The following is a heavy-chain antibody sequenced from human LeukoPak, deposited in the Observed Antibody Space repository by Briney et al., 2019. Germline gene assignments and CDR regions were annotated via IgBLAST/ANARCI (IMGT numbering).Heavy chain of an antibody. CDR1: GYTFTGYY. V-gene: IGHV1-2*02. D-gene: IGHD3-9*01. CDR2: INPNSGGT. CDR3: ARAPLYYDILTGYDCYYYGMDV. J-gene: IGHJ6*02. Sequence: ASVKVSCKASGYTFTGYYMHWVRQAPGQGLEWMGWINPNSGGTNYAQKFQGRVTMTRDTSISTAYMELSRLRSDDTAVYYCARAPLYYDILTGYDCYYYGMDVWGQGTTVTVSS.